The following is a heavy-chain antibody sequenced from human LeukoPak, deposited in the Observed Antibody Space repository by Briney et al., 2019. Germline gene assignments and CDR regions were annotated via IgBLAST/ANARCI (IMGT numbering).Heavy chain of an antibody. CDR1: GYTFTGYY. Sequence: ASVKVSCKASGYTFTGYYMHWVRQAPGQGLEWMGWINPNSGGTNYEQKFQGRVTMTRDTSISTAYMEVRRLRSDDTAVYYCARDRVGEWLPQGFYYMNVWGKGTTVTVSS. CDR2: INPNSGGT. J-gene: IGHJ6*03. CDR3: ARDRVGEWLPQGFYYMNV. D-gene: IGHD5-12*01. V-gene: IGHV1-2*02.